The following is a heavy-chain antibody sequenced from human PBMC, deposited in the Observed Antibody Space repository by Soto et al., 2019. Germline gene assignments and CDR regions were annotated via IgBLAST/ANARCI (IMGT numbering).Heavy chain of an antibody. CDR2: IYYSGTT. Sequence: SETLSLTCTVSGGSTSSHYWSWIRQPPGNGLEWIGNIYYSGTTNYNPSLKSRVSMSVDTSTNHFSLSLSSVTAADTAVYFCTRARSASPHPGTYPAYYYYGMDVWGQGTTVTVSS. J-gene: IGHJ6*02. D-gene: IGHD1-26*01. V-gene: IGHV4-59*11. CDR1: GGSTSSHY. CDR3: TRARSASPHPGTYPAYYYYGMDV.